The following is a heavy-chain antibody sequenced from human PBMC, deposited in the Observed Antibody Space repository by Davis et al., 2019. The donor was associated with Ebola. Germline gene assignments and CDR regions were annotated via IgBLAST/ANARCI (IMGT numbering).Heavy chain of an antibody. J-gene: IGHJ4*02. CDR1: GYTFTSYA. V-gene: IGHV1-69*05. Sequence: AASVKVSCKASGYTFTSYAMNWVRQAPGQGLEWMGGIIPIFGTADYAQKLQGRVTMTTDTSTSTAYMELRSLRSDDTAVYYCAREEHDYGGNSFDYWGQGTLVTVSS. D-gene: IGHD4-23*01. CDR3: AREEHDYGGNSFDY. CDR2: IIPIFGTA.